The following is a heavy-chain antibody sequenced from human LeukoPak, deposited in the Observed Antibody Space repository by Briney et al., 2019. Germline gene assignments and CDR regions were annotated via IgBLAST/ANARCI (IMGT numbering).Heavy chain of an antibody. CDR1: GFTFSSYA. J-gene: IGHJ4*02. D-gene: IGHD5-18*01. V-gene: IGHV3-30-3*02. Sequence: GGSLRLSCAASGFTFSSYAMHWVRQAPGKGLEWMAVISYDGSNKYYADSVKGRFTISRDNSKNTLYLQMNSLRAEDTAVYYCAKLPSYSYGPFDYWGQGTLVTVSS. CDR3: AKLPSYSYGPFDY. CDR2: ISYDGSNK.